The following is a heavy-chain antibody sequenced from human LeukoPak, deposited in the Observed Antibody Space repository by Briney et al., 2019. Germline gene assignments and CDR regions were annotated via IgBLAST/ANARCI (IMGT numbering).Heavy chain of an antibody. CDR2: VSGGSTT. CDR1: GLTFSTYG. Sequence: GGSLRLSCAASGLTFSTYGMSWVRRAPGKGLEWVSAVSGGSTTSYAEYVRGRFTISGDNSKNTLYLQMNSLRAEDTAVYYCAKEDSEGGPNWFDTWGQGALVTVSS. CDR3: AKEDSEGGPNWFDT. V-gene: IGHV3-23*01. J-gene: IGHJ5*02. D-gene: IGHD1-14*01.